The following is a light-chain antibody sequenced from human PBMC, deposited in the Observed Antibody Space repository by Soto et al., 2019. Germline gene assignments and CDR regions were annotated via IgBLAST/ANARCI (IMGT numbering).Light chain of an antibody. J-gene: IGLJ1*01. Sequence: QSALTQPASVSGSPGQSITISCSGTSSDVGAHNLVSWYQQHPGRPPKLMIYAVSNRPSGVSNRFSGSKSGNTASLTISGLQAEDEADYYCCSRTTRDSHIFGSGTKLTVL. CDR3: CSRTTRDSHI. CDR2: AVS. CDR1: SSDVGAHNL. V-gene: IGLV2-14*01.